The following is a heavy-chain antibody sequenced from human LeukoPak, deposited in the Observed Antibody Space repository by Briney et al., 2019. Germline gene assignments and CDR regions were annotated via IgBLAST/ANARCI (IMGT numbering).Heavy chain of an antibody. CDR2: IYYSGST. CDR1: GGSISSYY. CDR3: ARGYSGYDFQDY. J-gene: IGHJ4*02. D-gene: IGHD5-12*01. Sequence: SETQSLTCTVSGGSISSYYWSWIRQPPGKGLEWIGYIYYSGSTNYNPSLKSRVTISVDTSKNQFSLKLSSVTAADTAVYYCARGYSGYDFQDYWGQGTLVTVSS. V-gene: IGHV4-59*01.